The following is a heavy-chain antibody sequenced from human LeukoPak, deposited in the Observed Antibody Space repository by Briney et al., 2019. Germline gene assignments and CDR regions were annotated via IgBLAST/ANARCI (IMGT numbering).Heavy chain of an antibody. V-gene: IGHV3-48*03. CDR2: ISSIGSTI. Sequence: GGSLRLSCAASGFTFSSYEINWVRQAPGKGLEWVSYISSIGSTIYYADSVKGRFTISRDNAKNSLYLQMNSLRAEDTAVYYCARGRRDGYNYVGYFDYWGQGTLVTVSS. D-gene: IGHD5-24*01. CDR1: GFTFSSYE. J-gene: IGHJ4*02. CDR3: ARGRRDGYNYVGYFDY.